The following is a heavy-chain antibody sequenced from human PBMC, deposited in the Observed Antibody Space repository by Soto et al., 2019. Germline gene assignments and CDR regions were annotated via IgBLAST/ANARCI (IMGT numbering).Heavy chain of an antibody. Sequence: SETLSLTCTVSGGSVTSFYWSWVRQPPGQGLDWIGFVHYSGSTKYNPSLQSRVTISLDPSQNQLSLRLKSVTAADTAVYYCARESAGSHKNNWFDPWGQGTLVTVS. CDR1: GGSVTSFY. CDR3: ARESAGSHKNNWFDP. V-gene: IGHV4-59*02. CDR2: VHYSGST. J-gene: IGHJ5*02.